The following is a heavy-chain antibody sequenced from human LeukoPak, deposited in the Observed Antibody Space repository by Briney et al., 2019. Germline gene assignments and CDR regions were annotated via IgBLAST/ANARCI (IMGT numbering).Heavy chain of an antibody. V-gene: IGHV3-23*01. CDR2: ISGSGDNT. J-gene: IGHJ3*02. CDR3: AKDVLHTYLYDTSGYNSDAFGM. Sequence: PGGSLRLSCAASELTFSNFAMSWVRQAPGKGLEWVSTISGSGDNTYYADSVKGRFTISRDNSKNTLSLHMNTLRADDTTVYYCAKDVLHTYLYDTSGYNSDAFGMWGQGTMVTVSP. D-gene: IGHD3-22*01. CDR1: ELTFSNFA.